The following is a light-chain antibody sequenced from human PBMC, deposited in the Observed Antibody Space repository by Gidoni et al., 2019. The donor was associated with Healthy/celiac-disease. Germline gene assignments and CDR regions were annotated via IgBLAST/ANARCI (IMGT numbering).Light chain of an antibody. Sequence: QPVLTQPPSASASLGASVTLPCTLSSGYSSYKVDWYQQSTGKGPRVVMRVGKGGIVGAKGDGIPDRFSVLGSGLNRYLTIKNIQEEDESDYHCGADHGSGSNFGWVFGGGTKLTVL. J-gene: IGLJ2*01. V-gene: IGLV9-49*01. CDR3: GADHGSGSNFGWV. CDR1: SGYSSYK. CDR2: VGKGGIVG.